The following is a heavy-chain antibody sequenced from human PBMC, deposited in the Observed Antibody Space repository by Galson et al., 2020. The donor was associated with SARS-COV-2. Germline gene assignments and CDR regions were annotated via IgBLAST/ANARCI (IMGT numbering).Heavy chain of an antibody. J-gene: IGHJ4*02. V-gene: IGHV3-23*01. CDR2: ISGSGGGT. CDR3: AKQTEYSGYALFDY. CDR1: GFTFSSYA. D-gene: IGHD5-12*01. Sequence: GESLKISCAASGFTFSSYAMSWVRQAPGKGLEWVSSISGSGGGTYYADSVKGRFTISRDNSKNTLYLQMNSLRAEDTAVYYCAKQTEYSGYALFDYWGQGTLVTVSS.